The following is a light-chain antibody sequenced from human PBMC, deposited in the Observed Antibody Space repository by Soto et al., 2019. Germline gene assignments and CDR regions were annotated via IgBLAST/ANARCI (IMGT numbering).Light chain of an antibody. V-gene: IGLV2-14*01. CDR1: SSDVGGYNF. Sequence: QSALTEPAAVSGSPGQSITICCTGSSSDVGGYNFVSWYQQHPGKAPKLMIYDVTNRPSGVSNRFSGSKSGNTASLTISGLQAEDEADYYCLSYSSSTSPYVLGTGTKLTV. CDR3: LSYSSSTSPYV. J-gene: IGLJ1*01. CDR2: DVT.